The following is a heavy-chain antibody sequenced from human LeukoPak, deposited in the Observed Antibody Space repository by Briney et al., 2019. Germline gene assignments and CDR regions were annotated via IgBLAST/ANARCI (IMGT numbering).Heavy chain of an antibody. V-gene: IGHV4-59*01. CDR3: ARPIADEVADAFDI. D-gene: IGHD3-16*02. Sequence: SETLSLTCTVSGGSISSYYWSWIRQPPGKGLEWIGYIYYSGSTNYNPSLKSRVTISVDTSKNQFSLKLSSVTAADTAVYYCARPIADEVADAFDIWGQGTMVTVSS. CDR1: GGSISSYY. CDR2: IYYSGST. J-gene: IGHJ3*02.